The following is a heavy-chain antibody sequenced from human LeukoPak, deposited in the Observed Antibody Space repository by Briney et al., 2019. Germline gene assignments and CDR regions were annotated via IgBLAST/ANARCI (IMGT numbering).Heavy chain of an antibody. Sequence: ASVKVSCKASGHTFTSYAMHWVRQAPGQRLEWMGWINAGNGNTKYSQKFQGRVTITRDTSASTAYMELSSLRSEDTAVYYCARGVEAGYCSSTSCYAANWFDPWGQGTLVTVSS. D-gene: IGHD2-2*01. CDR1: GHTFTSYA. J-gene: IGHJ5*02. CDR3: ARGVEAGYCSSTSCYAANWFDP. V-gene: IGHV1-3*01. CDR2: INAGNGNT.